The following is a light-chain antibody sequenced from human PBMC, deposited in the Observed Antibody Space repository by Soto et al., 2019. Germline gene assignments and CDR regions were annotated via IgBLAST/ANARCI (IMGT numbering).Light chain of an antibody. CDR2: DVS. J-gene: IGLJ1*01. V-gene: IGLV2-14*01. CDR1: SSDVGGYNY. CDR3: SSYTSSSTPFYV. Sequence: QSVLTQPASVSGSPGQSITISCTGTSSDVGGYNYVSWYQQHPGKAPKLMIYDVSNRPSGVSNRFSGSKSGNTASLTISGLLAEDEADYYCSSYTSSSTPFYVFGTGTKVTVL.